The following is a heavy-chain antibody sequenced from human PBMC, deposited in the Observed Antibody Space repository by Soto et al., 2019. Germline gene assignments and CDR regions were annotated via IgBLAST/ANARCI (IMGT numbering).Heavy chain of an antibody. CDR2: IFYLGSS. D-gene: IGHD3-3*02. CDR1: GDSIISSDFY. V-gene: IGHV4-39*01. J-gene: IGHJ5*02. CDR3: ARHSLALRKNNWFDP. Sequence: SETLSLTCTVSGDSIISSDFYWSWVRQPPGKGLEWIGSIFYLGSSYYNPSLKSRVTMSVDTSKNQFSLRLRSVTAADTALYFCARHSLALRKNNWFDPWGQGIMVT.